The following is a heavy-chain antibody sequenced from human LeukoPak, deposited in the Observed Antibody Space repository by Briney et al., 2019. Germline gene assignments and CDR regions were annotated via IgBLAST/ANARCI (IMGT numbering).Heavy chain of an antibody. CDR2: ISNNGGST. Sequence: GGSLRLSCAASGFTFSSYAMSWVRQAPGKGLGWVSTISNNGGSTYYADSVKGRFTISRDNSKNTVYLQMNSLRVEDTAPYYCAKDFDYWGQGTLVTVSS. J-gene: IGHJ4*02. V-gene: IGHV3-23*01. CDR1: GFTFSSYA. CDR3: AKDFDY.